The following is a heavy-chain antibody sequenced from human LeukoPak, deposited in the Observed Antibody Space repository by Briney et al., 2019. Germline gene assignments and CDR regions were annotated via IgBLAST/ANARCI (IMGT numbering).Heavy chain of an antibody. Sequence: SVKVSCKASGGTFSSYAISWVRQALGQGLEWLGGIIPIFGTANYAQKFQGRVTITTDESTSTAYMELSSLRSEDTAVYYCARGYSSSSNAFDIWGQGTMVTVSS. D-gene: IGHD6-6*01. CDR1: GGTFSSYA. CDR2: IIPIFGTA. CDR3: ARGYSSSSNAFDI. J-gene: IGHJ3*02. V-gene: IGHV1-69*05.